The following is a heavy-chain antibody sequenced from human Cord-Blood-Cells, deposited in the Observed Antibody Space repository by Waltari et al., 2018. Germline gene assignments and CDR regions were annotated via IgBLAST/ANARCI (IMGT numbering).Heavy chain of an antibody. CDR2: ISYDGSNK. CDR1: GFTFSSYA. V-gene: IGHV3-30-3*01. Sequence: QVQLVESGGGVVQPGRSLRLSCAASGFTFSSYAMHWVRQAPGKGLEWVAVISYDGSNKYCADSVKGRFTISRDNSKNTLYLQMNSLRAEDTAVYYCASLGGSYLGGDYWGQGTLVTVSS. D-gene: IGHD1-26*01. CDR3: ASLGGSYLGGDY. J-gene: IGHJ4*02.